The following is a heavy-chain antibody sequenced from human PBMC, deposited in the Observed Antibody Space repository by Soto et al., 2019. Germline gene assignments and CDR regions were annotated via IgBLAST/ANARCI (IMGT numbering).Heavy chain of an antibody. V-gene: IGHV3-23*01. CDR3: AKDPSTGPPDC. D-gene: IGHD3-9*01. J-gene: IGHJ4*02. CDR1: GFMFSSYG. CDR2: IHPSGGST. Sequence: EVQLLESGGDLVQPGGSLRLSCAAAGFMFSSYGMSWVRQAPGKGLQWVAIIHPSGGSTHYAESVRGRFTISRDNSRETLYLQINSLRAEDTAVYYCAKDPSTGPPDCWGQGALVTVSS.